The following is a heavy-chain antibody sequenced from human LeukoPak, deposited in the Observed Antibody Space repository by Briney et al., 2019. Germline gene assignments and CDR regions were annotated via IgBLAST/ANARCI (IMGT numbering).Heavy chain of an antibody. CDR1: GDSFGTYG. Sequence: GASVKVSCKASGDSFGTYGITWVRQALGQGLEWMGGFNPIFGSAQYAQKFQGRVTMTRDTSTSTVYMELSSLRSEDTAVYYCARAPYGASRDAFDIWGQGTMVTVSS. V-gene: IGHV1-69*05. CDR2: FNPIFGSA. CDR3: ARAPYGASRDAFDI. J-gene: IGHJ3*02. D-gene: IGHD4-17*01.